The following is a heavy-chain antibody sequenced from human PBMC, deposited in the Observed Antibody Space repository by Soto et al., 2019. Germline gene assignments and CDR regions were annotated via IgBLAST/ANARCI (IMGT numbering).Heavy chain of an antibody. CDR1: GFTFSSYW. Sequence: GGSMRVSCAAAGFTFSSYWGSWVRKATGKGLEWVANIKQDGSEKYYVDSVKGRFTISRDNAKNSLYLQMNSLRAEDTAVYYCAKDTTSDYGDYAPSRYNWFDPWGQGTLVTVSS. V-gene: IGHV3-7*03. J-gene: IGHJ5*02. D-gene: IGHD4-17*01. CDR3: AKDTTSDYGDYAPSRYNWFDP. CDR2: IKQDGSEK.